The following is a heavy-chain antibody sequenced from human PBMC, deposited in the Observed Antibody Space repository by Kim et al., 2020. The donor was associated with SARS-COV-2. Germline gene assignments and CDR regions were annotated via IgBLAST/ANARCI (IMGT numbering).Heavy chain of an antibody. J-gene: IGHJ5*02. D-gene: IGHD1-7*01. CDR3: ATGTTLGFDP. V-gene: IGHV3-7*03. Sequence: GGSLRLSCVASGFTFSNHWMTWVRQAPGKGLEWVANINQDGSEKYYVDSVKGRFTISRDNAKNSLYLQMNSLRAEDTAVYYCATGTTLGFDPWGQGTLVTVSS. CDR2: INQDGSEK. CDR1: GFTFSNHW.